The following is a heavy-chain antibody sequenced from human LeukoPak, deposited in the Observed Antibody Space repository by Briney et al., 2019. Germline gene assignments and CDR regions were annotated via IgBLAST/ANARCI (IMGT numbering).Heavy chain of an antibody. D-gene: IGHD3-10*01. CDR1: GGSISPYY. Sequence: NPSETLSLTCTVSGGSISPYYWSWIRQPPGKGLEWIGSIYYSGSTYYNPSLKSRVTISVDTSKNQFSLKLSSVTVADTAVYYCARGNRDYYGSGSYYKAWGQGTLVTVSS. V-gene: IGHV4-59*12. CDR3: ARGNRDYYGSGSYYKA. CDR2: IYYSGST. J-gene: IGHJ5*02.